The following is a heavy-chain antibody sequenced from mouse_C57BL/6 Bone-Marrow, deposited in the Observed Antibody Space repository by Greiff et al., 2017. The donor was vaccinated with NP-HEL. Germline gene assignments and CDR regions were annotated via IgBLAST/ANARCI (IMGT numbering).Heavy chain of an antibody. V-gene: IGHV1-64*01. Sequence: QVQLQQSGAELVKPGASVKLSCKASGYTFTSYWMHWVKQRPGQGLEWIGMIHPNSGSTNYNEKFKDKATLTADKSSSTVYMELSRLTSEDSAVYFCARHENWDWFAYWGQGTLVTVSA. CDR3: ARHENWDWFAY. J-gene: IGHJ3*01. CDR2: IHPNSGST. CDR1: GYTFTSYW. D-gene: IGHD4-1*01.